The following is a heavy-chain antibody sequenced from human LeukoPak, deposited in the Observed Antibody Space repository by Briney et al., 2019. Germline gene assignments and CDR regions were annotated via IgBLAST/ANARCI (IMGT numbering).Heavy chain of an antibody. V-gene: IGHV3-48*03. D-gene: IGHD3-16*01. CDR3: ARVGLRNAFYYYYMDV. Sequence: GGSLRLSCAASGFTFSSYEMNWVRQAPGKGLEWVSYISSSGSTIYYADSVKGRFTISRDNAKNSLYLQMNSLRAEDTAVYYCARVGLRNAFYYYYMDVWGKGTTVTISS. CDR1: GFTFSSYE. CDR2: ISSSGSTI. J-gene: IGHJ6*03.